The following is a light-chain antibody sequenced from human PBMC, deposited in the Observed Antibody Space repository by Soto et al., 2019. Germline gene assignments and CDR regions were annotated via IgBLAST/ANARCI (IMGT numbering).Light chain of an antibody. J-gene: IGKJ4*01. CDR2: WAS. V-gene: IGKV4-1*01. Sequence: DIVMTQSPDSLAVSLGERATINCKSSQSVLYSSNNNNYLAWYQQKAGQPPKLLIYWASTRESGVPDRFSGSGSGTDFTLTISNLQAEDVAVYYCQQYYSTPLTFGGGTKLEIK. CDR3: QQYYSTPLT. CDR1: QSVLYSSNNNNY.